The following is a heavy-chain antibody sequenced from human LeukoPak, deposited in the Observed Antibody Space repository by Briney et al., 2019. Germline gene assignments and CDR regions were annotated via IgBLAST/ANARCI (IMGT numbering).Heavy chain of an antibody. CDR2: ISSSSSYI. CDR1: GFTFSSYS. CDR3: AREGDGYNFYFDY. J-gene: IGHJ4*02. D-gene: IGHD5-24*01. V-gene: IGHV3-21*01. Sequence: GGSLRLSCAASGFTFSSYSMNWVRQAPGKGLEWVSSISSSSSYIYYADSVKGRFTISRDNAKNSLYLQMNSLRAEDTAVHYCAREGDGYNFYFDYWGQGTLVTVSS.